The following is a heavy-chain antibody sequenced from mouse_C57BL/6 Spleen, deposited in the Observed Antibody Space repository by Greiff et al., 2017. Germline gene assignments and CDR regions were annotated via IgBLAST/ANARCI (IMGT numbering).Heavy chain of an antibody. J-gene: IGHJ4*01. V-gene: IGHV1-69*01. CDR1: GYTFTSYW. CDR2: IDPSDSYT. D-gene: IGHD2-5*01. CDR3: ARSLYSNYVPYYYAMDY. Sequence: QVQLQQPGAELVMPGASVKLSCKASGYTFTSYWMHWVKQRPGQGLEWIGEIDPSDSYTNYNQKFKGKSTLTVDKSSSTAYMQLSSLTSEDSAVYYCARSLYSNYVPYYYAMDYWGQGTSVTVSS.